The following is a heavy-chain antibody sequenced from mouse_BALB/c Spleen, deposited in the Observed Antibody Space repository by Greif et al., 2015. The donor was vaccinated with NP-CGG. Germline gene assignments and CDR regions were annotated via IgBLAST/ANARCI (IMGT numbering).Heavy chain of an antibody. Sequence: VQLQQSGPELVKPGASVRIPCKASGYTFTSYYIHWVKQRPGQGLEWIGRIFPGNVNTKYNEKFKGKATLTADKSSSTAYMQLSSLTSEDSAVYFCTRDTMDYWGQGTSVTVSS. CDR3: TRDTMDY. CDR2: IFPGNVNT. CDR1: GYTFTSYY. J-gene: IGHJ4*01. V-gene: IGHV1S56*01.